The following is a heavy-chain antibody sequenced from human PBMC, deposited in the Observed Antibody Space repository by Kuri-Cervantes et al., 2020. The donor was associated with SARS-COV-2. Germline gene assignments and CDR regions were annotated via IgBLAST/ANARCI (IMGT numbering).Heavy chain of an antibody. CDR1: GYTFTGYY. CDR2: INPNSGGT. V-gene: IGHV1-2*04. Sequence: ASVKVSCKASGYTFTGYYMHWVRQAPGQGLEWMGWINPNSGGTNYAQKFQGWVTMTRETSISTAYMELSRLRPEDTAVYYCATGMRYDSDGWYYYGMDVWGQGTTVTVSS. D-gene: IGHD3-3*01. J-gene: IGHJ6*02. CDR3: ATGMRYDSDGWYYYGMDV.